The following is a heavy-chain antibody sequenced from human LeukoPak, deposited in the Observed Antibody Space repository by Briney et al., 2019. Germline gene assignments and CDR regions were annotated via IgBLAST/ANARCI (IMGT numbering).Heavy chain of an antibody. D-gene: IGHD3-10*01. V-gene: IGHV3-30*04. CDR2: ISYDGSNK. Sequence: GALRLSCAASGFTFSSYAVHWVRQAPGKGLEWVAVISYDGSNKYYADSVKGRFTISRDNSKNTLYLQMNSLRAEDTAVYYCARDLRLLWFGESGGFDYWGQGTLVTVSS. CDR1: GFTFSSYA. J-gene: IGHJ4*02. CDR3: ARDLRLLWFGESGGFDY.